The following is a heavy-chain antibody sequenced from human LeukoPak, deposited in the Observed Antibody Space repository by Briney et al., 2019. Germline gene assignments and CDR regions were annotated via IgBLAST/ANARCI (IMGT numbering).Heavy chain of an antibody. CDR1: GGSLSGYN. Sequence: SGTLSLTCAVSGGSLSGYNWSWIRQPPGKGLEWMGYIYYSGSTNYNPSLKSRVTISVDTSKNQFSLKLSSVTAADTAVYYCARGAVGGWVPPYYYYYGMDVWGQGTTVTVSS. CDR2: IYYSGST. D-gene: IGHD3-10*01. CDR3: ARGAVGGWVPPYYYYYGMDV. J-gene: IGHJ6*02. V-gene: IGHV4-59*01.